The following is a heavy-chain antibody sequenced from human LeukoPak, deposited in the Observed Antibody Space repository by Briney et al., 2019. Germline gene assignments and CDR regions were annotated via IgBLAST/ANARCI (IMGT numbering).Heavy chain of an antibody. Sequence: ASVKVSCKVSGYTLTELSMHWVRQAPGKGLEWMGGFDPEDGETIYAQKFQGRVTMTEGTSTDTAYMELSSLRSEDTAVYYCATDPLAPGIAAALGHWGQGTLVTVSS. CDR2: FDPEDGET. D-gene: IGHD6-13*01. CDR1: GYTLTELS. J-gene: IGHJ4*02. V-gene: IGHV1-24*01. CDR3: ATDPLAPGIAAALGH.